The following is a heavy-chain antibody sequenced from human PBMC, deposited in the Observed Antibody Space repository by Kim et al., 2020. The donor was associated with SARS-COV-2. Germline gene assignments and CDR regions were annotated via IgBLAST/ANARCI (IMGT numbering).Heavy chain of an antibody. D-gene: IGHD4-17*01. J-gene: IGHJ3*02. CDR3: ARAWTDYGDYVYAFDI. CDR2: IYYSGST. CDR1: GGSISSYY. V-gene: IGHV4-59*01. Sequence: SETLSLTCTVSGGSISSYYWSWIRQPPGKGLEWIGYIYYSGSTNYNPSLKSRVTISVDTSKNQFSLKLSSVTAADTAVYYCARAWTDYGDYVYAFDIWG.